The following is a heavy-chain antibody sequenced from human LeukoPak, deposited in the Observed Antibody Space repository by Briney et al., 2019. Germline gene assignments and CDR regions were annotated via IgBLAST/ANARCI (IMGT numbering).Heavy chain of an antibody. V-gene: IGHV3-74*01. Sequence: GGSLRLSCAASGFSFSSYWMHWVRQAPGKGLVWVSRINSDGSSTSYADSVKGRFTIFRDNAKNTLYLQMNSLNAEDTAVYYCASPDYVSSWLDPWGQGTLVTVSS. CDR3: ASPDYVSSWLDP. CDR2: INSDGSST. J-gene: IGHJ5*02. D-gene: IGHD3-10*02. CDR1: GFSFSSYW.